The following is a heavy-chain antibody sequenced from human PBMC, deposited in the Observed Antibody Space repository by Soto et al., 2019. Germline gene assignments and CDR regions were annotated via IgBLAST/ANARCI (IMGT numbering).Heavy chain of an antibody. D-gene: IGHD3-10*01. CDR2: IWYDGSNK. Sequence: GGSLRLSCAASGFTFSSYGMHWVRQAPGKGLEWVAVIWYDGSNKYYAESVKGRFTISRDNSKNTLYLQMNSLRAEDTAVYYCARALLWFGESPVDSWGQGTLVTVSS. CDR1: GFTFSSYG. V-gene: IGHV3-33*01. J-gene: IGHJ4*02. CDR3: ARALLWFGESPVDS.